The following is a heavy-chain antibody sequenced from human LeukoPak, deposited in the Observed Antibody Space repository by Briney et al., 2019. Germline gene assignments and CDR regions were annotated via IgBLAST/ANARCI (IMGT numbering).Heavy chain of an antibody. CDR3: ARSLYDSSGSLPNY. J-gene: IGHJ4*02. D-gene: IGHD3-22*01. CDR1: GFTVSSNY. CDR2: IYSGGST. Sequence: GGSLRLSCAASGFTVSSNYMSWVRQAPGKGLEWVSVIYSGGSTYYADSVKGRFTISRDNSKNTLYLQMNSLRAEDTAVYYCARSLYDSSGSLPNYWGQGTLVTVSS. V-gene: IGHV3-66*01.